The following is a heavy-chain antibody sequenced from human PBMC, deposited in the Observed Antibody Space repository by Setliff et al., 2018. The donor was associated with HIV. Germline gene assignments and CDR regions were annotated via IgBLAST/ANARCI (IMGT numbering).Heavy chain of an antibody. V-gene: IGHV1-2*06. CDR1: GYTFSDYF. Sequence: ASVKVSCKASGYTFSDYFIHWVRQAPGQALEWMGRINPNSGVTTYAQRLQDRVTMTTDTSTSTAYMDLRSLRSDDMAVYYCARHPSGWYGDYFFDYWGQGTLVTVS. CDR2: INPNSGVT. CDR3: ARHPSGWYGDYFFDY. D-gene: IGHD4-17*01. J-gene: IGHJ4*02.